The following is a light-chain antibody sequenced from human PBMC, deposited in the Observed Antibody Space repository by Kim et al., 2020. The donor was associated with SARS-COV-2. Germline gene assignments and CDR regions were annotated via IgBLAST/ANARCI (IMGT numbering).Light chain of an antibody. J-gene: IGKJ1*01. CDR2: AAS. Sequence: PGERATLSCRASQSISSTYLAWYQQKPGQAPRLLIYAASSRATGIPDRFSVRGSGTDFTLTISRLEPEDFAMYYCQQYRSSLWAFGQGTKV. CDR3: QQYRSSLWA. CDR1: QSISSTY. V-gene: IGKV3-20*01.